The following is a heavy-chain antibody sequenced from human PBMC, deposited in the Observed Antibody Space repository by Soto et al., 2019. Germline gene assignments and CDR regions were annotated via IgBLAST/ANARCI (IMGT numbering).Heavy chain of an antibody. V-gene: IGHV3-64*01. CDR2: ISSNGGST. CDR1: GFTFSTYA. CDR3: ARAEGSGWSSAEYFQH. J-gene: IGHJ1*01. Sequence: PGGSLRLSCAASGFTFSTYAMHWVRQAPGKGLEYVSAISSNGGSTYYANSVKGRFTISRDNSKNTLYLQMGSLRAEDMAVYYCARAEGSGWSSAEYFQHWGQGTLVTVSS. D-gene: IGHD6-19*01.